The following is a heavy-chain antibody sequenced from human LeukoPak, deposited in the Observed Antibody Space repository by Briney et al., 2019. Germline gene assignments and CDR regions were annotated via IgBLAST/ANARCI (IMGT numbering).Heavy chain of an antibody. V-gene: IGHV4-59*01. Sequence: SETLSLTCTVSGGSISGYYWTWIRQPPGKGLEWIGYMYYNGNTNYNPSLKSRVTISVDTSKNQFSLKLSSVTAADTAVYYCAREAYCGGDCYSDYFDYWGQGTLVTVSS. CDR2: MYYNGNT. D-gene: IGHD2-21*02. CDR1: GGSISGYY. J-gene: IGHJ4*02. CDR3: AREAYCGGDCYSDYFDY.